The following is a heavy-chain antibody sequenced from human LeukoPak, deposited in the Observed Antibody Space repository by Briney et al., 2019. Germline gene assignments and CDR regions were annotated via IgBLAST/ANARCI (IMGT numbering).Heavy chain of an antibody. D-gene: IGHD4-11*01. Sequence: GSLRLSCTASGFTFSTCSMNWVRQAPGKGLEWLSYISTTSSTIYYADSVKGRFTISRDNAKNSLYLQMNSLRAEDTAVYYCARESPDYSFYYYGMDVWGQGTTVTVSS. J-gene: IGHJ6*02. V-gene: IGHV3-48*01. CDR3: ARESPDYSFYYYGMDV. CDR1: GFTFSTCS. CDR2: ISTTSSTI.